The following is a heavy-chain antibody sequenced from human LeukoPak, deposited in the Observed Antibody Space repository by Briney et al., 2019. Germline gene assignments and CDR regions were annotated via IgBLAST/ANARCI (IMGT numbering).Heavy chain of an antibody. CDR1: GYTFTGYY. Sequence: ASVKVSCKASGYTFTGYYMHWVQQAPGQGLEWMGWINPNSGGTNYAQKFQGRVTMTRDTSISTAYMELSRLRSDDTAVYYCARGLASGYKYNWFDPWGQGTLVTVSS. V-gene: IGHV1-2*02. CDR3: ARGLASGYKYNWFDP. J-gene: IGHJ5*02. D-gene: IGHD3-3*01. CDR2: INPNSGGT.